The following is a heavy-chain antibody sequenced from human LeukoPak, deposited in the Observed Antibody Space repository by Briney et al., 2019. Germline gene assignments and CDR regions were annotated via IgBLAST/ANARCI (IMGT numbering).Heavy chain of an antibody. D-gene: IGHD6-19*01. CDR2: INSDGSST. J-gene: IGHJ4*02. CDR3: AREGSGWYFRQFDY. V-gene: IGHV3-74*01. Sequence: GGSLRLSCAASGFTFSSYWMHWVRQAPGKGLVWVSRINSDGSSTSYADSVKGRFTISRDNAENTLYLQMNSLRAEDTAVYYCAREGSGWYFRQFDYWGQGTLVTVSS. CDR1: GFTFSSYW.